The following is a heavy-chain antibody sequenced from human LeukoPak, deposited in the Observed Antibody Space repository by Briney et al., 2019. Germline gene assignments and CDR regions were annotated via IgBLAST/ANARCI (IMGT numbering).Heavy chain of an antibody. Sequence: GSLRLSCAASGFTFSSYAMHWVRQAPGRGLEWLALISYDGSNKLSADSVKGRFTISRDNSKNTLYLQMNSLRAEDTAVYYCARASGMGYTRCINYWGRGTLVTVSS. CDR3: ARASGMGYTRCINY. D-gene: IGHD3-10*01. J-gene: IGHJ4*02. V-gene: IGHV3-30-3*01. CDR1: GFTFSSYA. CDR2: ISYDGSNK.